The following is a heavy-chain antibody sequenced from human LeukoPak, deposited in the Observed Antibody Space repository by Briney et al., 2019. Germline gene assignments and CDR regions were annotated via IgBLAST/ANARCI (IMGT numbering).Heavy chain of an antibody. V-gene: IGHV3-64*02. CDR2: INTDGRIT. CDR3: TRDGGSFCDFDY. J-gene: IGHJ4*02. CDR1: GFSFRNYA. D-gene: IGHD1-26*01. Sequence: GGSLGLSCVASGFSFRNYAIHWVRQAPGKGLEYVSVINTDGRITYYADSVKGRFTISRDNSKNTVYLQMGSLRGEDMAVYYCTRDGGSFCDFDYWGQGTLVTVSS.